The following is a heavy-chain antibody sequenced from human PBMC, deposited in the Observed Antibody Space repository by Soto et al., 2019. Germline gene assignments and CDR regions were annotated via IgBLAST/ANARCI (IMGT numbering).Heavy chain of an antibody. D-gene: IGHD1-26*01. Sequence: QVQLQESGPGLVKPSETLSLTFAVSGGSISISNWWSWVRQTPGKGLEWIGQIHHSGSTNYSPSLTSRVTISVDKSKNQFSLKMHSVTAADTAVYYCARGGYYFYMDVWGKWTTVTVSS. CDR1: GGSISISNW. J-gene: IGHJ6*03. V-gene: IGHV4-4*02. CDR3: ARGGYYFYMDV. CDR2: IHHSGST.